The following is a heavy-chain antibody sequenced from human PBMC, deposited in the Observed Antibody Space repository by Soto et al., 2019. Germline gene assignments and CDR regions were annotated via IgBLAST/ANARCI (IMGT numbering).Heavy chain of an antibody. CDR1: GFSFSTYN. V-gene: IGHV3-21*01. J-gene: IGHJ4*02. CDR3: VREDGLVGSNSAFDY. Sequence: GGSLRLSCATSGFSFSTYNMNWVRQAPGKGLEWVSSINGRSNYKYYTDSVKGRFAISRDNPKNSLYLQMDSLRVEATAVYYCVREDGLVGSNSAFDYWGQGTLVTVSS. CDR2: INGRSNYK. D-gene: IGHD1-26*01.